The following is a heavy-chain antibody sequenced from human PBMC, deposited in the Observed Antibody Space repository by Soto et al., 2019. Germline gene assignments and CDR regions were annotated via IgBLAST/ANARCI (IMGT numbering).Heavy chain of an antibody. V-gene: IGHV3-15*01. D-gene: IGHD3-22*01. CDR3: TTGGTYYYDSSGYYPFDY. J-gene: IGHJ4*02. CDR2: IKSKTDGGTT. CDR1: GFTFSNAW. Sequence: PGGSLRLSCAASGFTFSNAWMSWVRQAPGKGLEWVGRIKSKTDGGTTDYAAPVKGRFTISRDDSKNTLYLQMNSLKTEDTAVYYCTTGGTYYYDSSGYYPFDYWGQGTLVTVSS.